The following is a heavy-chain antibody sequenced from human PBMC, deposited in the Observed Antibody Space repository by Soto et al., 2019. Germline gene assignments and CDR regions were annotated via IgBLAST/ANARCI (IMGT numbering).Heavy chain of an antibody. CDR2: IYWDDDK. CDR1: GFSLSTSGVG. Sequence: QITLKESGPTLVKPTQTLTLTCTFSGFSLSTSGVGVGWIRQPPGKPLEWLALIYWDDDKRYSPSLKSRLTITKDTSNNQVVLTMTNMDPVDTATYYCAHSLIPNWGSRGAFDYWGQGTLVTVSS. D-gene: IGHD7-27*01. J-gene: IGHJ4*02. CDR3: AHSLIPNWGSRGAFDY. V-gene: IGHV2-5*02.